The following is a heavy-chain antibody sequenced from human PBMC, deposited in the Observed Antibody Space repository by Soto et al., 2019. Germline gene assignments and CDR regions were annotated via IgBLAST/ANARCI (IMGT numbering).Heavy chain of an antibody. CDR3: ARDRELGRTSPYFDF. CDR1: GFSLRSFG. Sequence: GGSLRLSCAASGFSLRSFGVHWVRQAPGKGLEWVAVIWNDGNNRRYGDSVRGRFTVSSDNSKKTVYLQMDSLRGEDTAMYYCARDRELGRTSPYFDFWDQGILVTVSS. D-gene: IGHD3-10*01. V-gene: IGHV3-33*01. J-gene: IGHJ4*02. CDR2: IWNDGNNR.